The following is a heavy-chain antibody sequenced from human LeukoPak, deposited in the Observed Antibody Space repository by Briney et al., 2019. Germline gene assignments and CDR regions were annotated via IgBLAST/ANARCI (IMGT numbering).Heavy chain of an antibody. CDR2: ISYSGST. J-gene: IGHJ4*02. V-gene: IGHV4-59*01. D-gene: IGHD3-22*01. CDR3: ARLDYYHFDY. Sequence: PSETLSLTCTVSGGSISRYYWSWIQQPPGKGLEWIGYISYSGSTKYNPSLMSRVTISVDTSKNQFSLKLSSATAADTAVYYCARLDYYHFDYWGQGTVVTVSS. CDR1: GGSISRYY.